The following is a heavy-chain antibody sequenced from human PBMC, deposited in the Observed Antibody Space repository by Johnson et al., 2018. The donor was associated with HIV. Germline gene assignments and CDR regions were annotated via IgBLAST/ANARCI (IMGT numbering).Heavy chain of an antibody. D-gene: IGHD5-12*01. CDR3: AKGQRAQIYDAFDI. CDR2: IYSGGST. V-gene: IGHV3-66*02. Sequence: VQLVESGGGVVQPGRSLRLSCAASGFTVSSNYMSWVRQAPGKGLEWVSVIYSGGSTYYADSVKGRFTISRDNSKNSLSLQMNSLRPEDTALYYCAKGQRAQIYDAFDIWGQGTMVTVSS. J-gene: IGHJ3*02. CDR1: GFTVSSNY.